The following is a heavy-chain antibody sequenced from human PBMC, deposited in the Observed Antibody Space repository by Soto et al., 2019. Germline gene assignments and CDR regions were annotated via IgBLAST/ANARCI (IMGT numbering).Heavy chain of an antibody. D-gene: IGHD2-21*02. V-gene: IGHV4-59*01. CDR2: IYFSGST. J-gene: IGHJ5*02. CDR3: ARGGRDCGGDCYDWFDP. Sequence: PSETLSLTCTVSGGSISSYSWSWIRQPPGKGPEWIGYIYFSGSTNYNPSLKSRVTISVDTSKNQFSLKLSSVTAADTAVYYCARGGRDCGGDCYDWFDPWGQGTLVTVSS. CDR1: GGSISSYS.